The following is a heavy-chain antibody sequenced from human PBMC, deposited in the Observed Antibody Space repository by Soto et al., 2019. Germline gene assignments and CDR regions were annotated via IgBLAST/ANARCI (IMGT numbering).Heavy chain of an antibody. CDR2: IYPSEST. V-gene: IGHV4-30-2*01. J-gene: IGHJ4*02. CDR1: GGSINGGGYS. D-gene: IGHD4-4*01. Sequence: SETLSLTCTVSGGSINGGGYSWSWIRQPPGKGLEWIGYIYPSESTYYNPSLKSRVTISVDRSKNQFSLKLTSVTAADTAVYYCARVIYDYRNYEGYYFDYWGQGTLVTVSS. CDR3: ARVIYDYRNYEGYYFDY.